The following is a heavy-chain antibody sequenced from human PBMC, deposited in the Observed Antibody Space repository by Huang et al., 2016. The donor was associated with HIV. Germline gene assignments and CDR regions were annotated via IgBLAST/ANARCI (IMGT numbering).Heavy chain of an antibody. J-gene: IGHJ4*02. CDR2: IIPIVVTA. CDR1: GGTFSSYA. V-gene: IGHV1-69*13. D-gene: IGHD3-22*01. Sequence: QVQLVQSGAGVTKPGSSVKVSCKASGGTFSSYAISWVRQAPGQGLEGMGGIIPIVVTANYAQKFQGRVTITADESTSTAYMELSRLRSEDTAVYYCARARGYYDSSVSYYFDYWGQGTLVTVSS. CDR3: ARARGYYDSSVSYYFDY.